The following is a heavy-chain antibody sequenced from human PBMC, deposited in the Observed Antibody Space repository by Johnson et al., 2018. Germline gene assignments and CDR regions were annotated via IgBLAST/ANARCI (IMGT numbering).Heavy chain of an antibody. CDR2: IRSKTFGGTT. CDR3: SVSLCGGDCYVGLDS. V-gene: IGHV3-49*05. Sequence: VQLVESGGGLVKPGRSLRLSCAASGFTFGDYAMNWFRQVPGKGLEWLAFIRSKTFGGTTHYAASVRGRFIISRDDSQSIAYLQMNSLKIEDTAVYYGSVSLCGGDCYVGLDSWGQGTLVTVSS. D-gene: IGHD2-21*02. CDR1: GFTFGDYA. J-gene: IGHJ4*02.